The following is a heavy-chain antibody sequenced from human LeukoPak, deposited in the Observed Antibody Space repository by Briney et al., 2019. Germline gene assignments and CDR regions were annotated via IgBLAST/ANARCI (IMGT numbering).Heavy chain of an antibody. CDR2: INTDGSST. V-gene: IGHV3-74*01. CDR1: GFTFSDTW. J-gene: IGHJ3*02. Sequence: GGSLRLSCAASGFTFSDTWMHWVRQAPGKGLVWVSRINTDGSSTNYADSVKGRFTVSRDNAKNTLYLQMNSLRAEDTAVYYCARVIGWDEPFDIWGQGTMVTVS. D-gene: IGHD1-26*01. CDR3: ARVIGWDEPFDI.